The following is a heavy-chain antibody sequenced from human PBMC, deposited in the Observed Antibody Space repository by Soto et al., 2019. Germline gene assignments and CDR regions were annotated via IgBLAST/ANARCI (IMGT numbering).Heavy chain of an antibody. CDR3: AREGFRGVMSYYGMDV. CDR1: GYTFTSYG. D-gene: IGHD3-16*01. V-gene: IGHV1-18*01. CDR2: ISAYNGNT. Sequence: VSCKASGYTFTSYGISWVRQAPGQGLEWMGWISAYNGNTNYAQKLQGRVTMTTDTSTSTAYMELRSLRAEDTAVYYCAREGFRGVMSYYGMDVWGQGTTVTVSS. J-gene: IGHJ6*02.